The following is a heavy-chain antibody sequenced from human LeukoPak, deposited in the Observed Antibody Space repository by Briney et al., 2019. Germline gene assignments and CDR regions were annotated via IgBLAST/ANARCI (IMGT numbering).Heavy chain of an antibody. D-gene: IGHD6-13*01. CDR1: GGSISSSSYY. CDR2: ISGSSSHI. CDR3: ARDQIGSW. V-gene: IGHV3-11*06. Sequence: PSETLSLTCTVSGGSISSSSYYWGWIRQAPGKGLEWISYISGSSSHINYADSVKGRFTISRDNAKKSVYLQMDSLRAEDTAVYYCARDQIGSWWGQGTLVTVSS. J-gene: IGHJ4*02.